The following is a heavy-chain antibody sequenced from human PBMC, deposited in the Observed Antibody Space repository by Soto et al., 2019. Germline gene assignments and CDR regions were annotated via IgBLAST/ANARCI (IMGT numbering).Heavy chain of an antibody. CDR1: GFTFSSYW. CDR2: INSDGSST. J-gene: IGHJ4*02. D-gene: IGHD6-13*01. V-gene: IGHV3-74*01. Sequence: EVQLVESGGGLVQPGGSLRLSCAASGFTFSSYWMHWVRQAPGKGLVWVSRINSDGSSTSYADSVKGRFTISRDNAKNTLYLQMNSLRAEDTAVYYCARGGVGQQLVQGSDYWGQGTLVTVSS. CDR3: ARGGVGQQLVQGSDY.